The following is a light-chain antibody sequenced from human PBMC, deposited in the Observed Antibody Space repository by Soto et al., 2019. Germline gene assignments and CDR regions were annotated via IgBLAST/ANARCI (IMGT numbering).Light chain of an antibody. CDR2: TNS. J-gene: IGLJ1*01. CDR1: SSNIGSNF. Sequence: SALTQPPSASGTPGQRLTIACSGTSSNIGSNFVNWYRQLPGTAPKLLVHTNSQRPSGVPDRFSGSKSGTSASLAISGLQSDDEADYFCAVWDDSLHGYVFATGTKVTVL. CDR3: AVWDDSLHGYV. V-gene: IGLV1-44*01.